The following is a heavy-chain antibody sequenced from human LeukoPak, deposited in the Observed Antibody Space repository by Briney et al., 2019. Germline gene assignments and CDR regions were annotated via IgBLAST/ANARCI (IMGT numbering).Heavy chain of an antibody. D-gene: IGHD1-26*01. Sequence: GGSLRLSCAASGFTFSSYAMSWVRQAPGKGLEWVSAISGSGGSTYYADSVKGRFTISRDNAKNTLYLQMNSLRAEDTAVYYCARVSSGSYFGYYYYYMDVWGKGTTVTVSS. V-gene: IGHV3-23*01. CDR2: ISGSGGST. CDR3: ARVSSGSYFGYYYYYMDV. CDR1: GFTFSSYA. J-gene: IGHJ6*03.